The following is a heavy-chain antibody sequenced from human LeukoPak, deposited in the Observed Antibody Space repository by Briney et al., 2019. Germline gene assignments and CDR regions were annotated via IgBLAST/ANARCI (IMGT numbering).Heavy chain of an antibody. CDR2: IIPIFGTA. D-gene: IGHD2-15*01. V-gene: IGHV1-69*05. CDR3: ANQHSGGLNDL. CDR1: GGTFSSYA. J-gene: IGHJ4*02. Sequence: SVKVSCKASGGTFSSYAVSWVRQAPGQGLEWMGGIIPIFGTANYAQKFQGRVTITTDESTSTAYMELSSLRSEDTAVYYCANQHSGGLNDLWGQGTLVTVSS.